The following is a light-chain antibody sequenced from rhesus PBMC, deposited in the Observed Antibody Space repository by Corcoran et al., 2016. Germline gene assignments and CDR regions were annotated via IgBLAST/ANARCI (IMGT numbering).Light chain of an antibody. CDR1: QSLSNY. J-gene: IGKJ3*01. Sequence: DIQMTQSPSSLSASVGDRGTISCQASQSLSNYLIWYKPNPGKNPKLLIYRASSLQSGIPSRFSGSGSGTDFTLTISSLQPEDFATYYCQQGYNYPFTFGPGTKLDIK. V-gene: IGKV1-25*01. CDR3: QQGYNYPFT. CDR2: RAS.